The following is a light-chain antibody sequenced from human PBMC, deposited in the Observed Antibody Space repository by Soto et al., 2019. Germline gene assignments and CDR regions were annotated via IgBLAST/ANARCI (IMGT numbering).Light chain of an antibody. CDR3: QQGNTFPLT. CDR1: QAISSR. CDR2: GAS. J-gene: IGKJ3*01. V-gene: IGKV1-12*01. Sequence: DLQMTQSPPSVSASVGDRVTITCRASQAISSRLAWYQQNPGKAPNLLIYGASNLQSGVPPRFSGSGVGTDFTLTIRSLQPEDFATYYCQQGNTFPLTFGPGTKVDIK.